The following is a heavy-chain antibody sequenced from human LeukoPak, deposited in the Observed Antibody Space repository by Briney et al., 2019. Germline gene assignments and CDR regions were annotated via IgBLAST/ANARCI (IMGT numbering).Heavy chain of an antibody. CDR2: ISSSGSTI. J-gene: IGHJ4*02. CDR3: ARVTEDIVVVPAAPLDY. CDR1: GFTFSSYE. V-gene: IGHV3-48*03. D-gene: IGHD2-2*01. Sequence: GGSLRLSCAASGFTFSSYEMNWVRQAPGKGLEWVSYISSSGSTIYYADSVKGRLTISRDNAKNSLYLQMSSLRAEDTAVYYCARVTEDIVVVPAAPLDYWGQGTLVTVSS.